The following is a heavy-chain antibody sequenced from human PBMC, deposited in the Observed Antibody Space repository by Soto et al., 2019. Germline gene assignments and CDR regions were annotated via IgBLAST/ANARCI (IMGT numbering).Heavy chain of an antibody. V-gene: IGHV1-3*01. Sequence: ASVKVSCKASGYTFTSYAMHWVRQAPGQRLEWMGWINAGNGNTKYSQKFQGRVTITRDTSASTAYMELSSLRSEDTAVYYCARVEGITIIVQGPMDVWGQGTTVTLSS. D-gene: IGHD3-22*01. J-gene: IGHJ6*02. CDR1: GYTFTSYA. CDR3: ARVEGITIIVQGPMDV. CDR2: INAGNGNT.